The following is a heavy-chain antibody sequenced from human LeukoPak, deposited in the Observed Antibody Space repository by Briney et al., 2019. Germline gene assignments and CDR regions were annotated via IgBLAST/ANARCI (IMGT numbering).Heavy chain of an antibody. D-gene: IGHD2-8*01. CDR1: GFSISGYS. CDR2: ISSSSSNL. V-gene: IGHV3-48*01. J-gene: IGHJ3*02. CDR3: ARDPPGVRDAFDI. Sequence: PGGSLRLSCVASGFSISGYSMNWVRQAPGKGLEWVSSISSSSSNLYYADSVKGRFTISSDNAKYSVYLQINTVTVADAALYYCARDPPGVRDAFDIWGHGKMVTVSS.